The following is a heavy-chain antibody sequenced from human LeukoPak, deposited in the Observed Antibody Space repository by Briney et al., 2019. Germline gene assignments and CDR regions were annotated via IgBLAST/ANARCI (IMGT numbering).Heavy chain of an antibody. D-gene: IGHD3-22*01. J-gene: IGHJ4*02. CDR2: IYHSGST. CDR3: ARDRRYYDSSGYIRGFDY. Sequence: SETLSLTCAVSGDSIGSSDWWSWVRQPPGKGLEWIGEIYHSGSTNYNPSLKSRVTISVDKSKNQFSLKLSSVTAADTAVYYCARDRRYYDSSGYIRGFDYWGQGTLVTVSS. CDR1: GDSIGSSDW. V-gene: IGHV4-4*02.